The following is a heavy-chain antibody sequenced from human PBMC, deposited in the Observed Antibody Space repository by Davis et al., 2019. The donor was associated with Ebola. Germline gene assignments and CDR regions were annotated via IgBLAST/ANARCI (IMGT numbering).Heavy chain of an antibody. CDR1: GFTFSSYG. CDR2: ISYDGSNK. Sequence: GESLKISCAASGFTFSSYGMHWVRQAPGKGLEWVAVISYDGSNKYYADSVKGRFTISRDSSKNTLYLQMNSLRPEDTAVYYCAKGPIAAAGTHFDYWGQGTLVTVSS. CDR3: AKGPIAAAGTHFDY. V-gene: IGHV3-30*18. D-gene: IGHD6-13*01. J-gene: IGHJ4*02.